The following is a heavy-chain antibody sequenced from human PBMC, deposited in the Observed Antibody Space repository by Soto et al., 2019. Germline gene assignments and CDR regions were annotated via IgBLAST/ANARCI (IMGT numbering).Heavy chain of an antibody. CDR3: ARDQTGTFDY. D-gene: IGHD1-7*01. J-gene: IGHJ4*02. CDR1: GFTFSSYS. V-gene: IGHV3-48*01. Sequence: GGSLRLSCAASGFTFSSYSMNWVRQAPGKGLEWVSYISSSSSTIYYADSVKGRFTISRDNAKNSLYLQMNSLRAEDTAVYYCARDQTGTFDYWGQGTLVTVSS. CDR2: ISSSSSTI.